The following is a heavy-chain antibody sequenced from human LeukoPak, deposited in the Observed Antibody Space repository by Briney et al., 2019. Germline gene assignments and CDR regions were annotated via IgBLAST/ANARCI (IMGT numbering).Heavy chain of an antibody. CDR3: ARDGYYYDSSAVFDY. Sequence: SETLSLTCNVSGGSISSSSYYWGWIRQSPGKGLEWIGNIYYSGNTYYNPSLKSRVTISVDTSRNQFSLKLSSVTAADTAVYYCARDGYYYDSSAVFDYWGQGTLVTVSS. CDR2: IYYSGNT. J-gene: IGHJ4*02. CDR1: GGSISSSSYY. D-gene: IGHD3-22*01. V-gene: IGHV4-39*07.